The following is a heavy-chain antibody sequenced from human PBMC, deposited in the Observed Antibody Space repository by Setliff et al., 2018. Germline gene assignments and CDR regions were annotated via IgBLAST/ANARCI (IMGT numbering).Heavy chain of an antibody. CDR3: ARSPSSGAYWNPRPFYSDY. CDR2: IFYSGSA. J-gene: IGHJ4*02. Sequence: PSETLSLTCSVSGGSISPYYWIWIRQSPGKGLEWIGYIFYSGSARYNPSLESRVTMSVDTSKNQISLKLTSVTAADTALYYCARSPSSGAYWNPRPFYSDYWARGTLVTVSS. CDR1: GGSISPYY. D-gene: IGHD1-26*01. V-gene: IGHV4-59*08.